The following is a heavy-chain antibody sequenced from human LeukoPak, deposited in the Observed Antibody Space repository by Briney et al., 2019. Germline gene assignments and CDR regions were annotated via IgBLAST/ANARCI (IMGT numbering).Heavy chain of an antibody. Sequence: ESGPGLVKPSETLSLTCTVSGGSISSYYWSWIRQPPGKGLEWIGYIYYSGTTNYNPSLKSRVTISVDTSKKKISLKLSSVTAADTAVYYCARVPIAVAGTFAFDIWGQGTMVTVSS. CDR1: GGSISSYY. V-gene: IGHV4-59*12. CDR2: IYYSGTT. D-gene: IGHD6-19*01. CDR3: ARVPIAVAGTFAFDI. J-gene: IGHJ3*02.